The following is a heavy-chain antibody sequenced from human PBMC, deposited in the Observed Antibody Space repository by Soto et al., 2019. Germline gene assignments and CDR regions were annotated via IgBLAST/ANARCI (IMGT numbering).Heavy chain of an antibody. V-gene: IGHV1-69*06. J-gene: IGHJ6*02. CDR3: ARRIVGATYYYYGMDV. CDR1: GGTFSSYA. CDR2: IIPIFGTA. Sequence: QVQLVQSGAEVQKPGSSVKVSCKASGGTFSSYAISWVRQAPGQGLEWMGGIIPIFGTANYAQKFQGRVTITADKSTSTAYMELSSLRSEDTAVYYCARRIVGATYYYYGMDVWGQGTTVTVSS. D-gene: IGHD1-26*01.